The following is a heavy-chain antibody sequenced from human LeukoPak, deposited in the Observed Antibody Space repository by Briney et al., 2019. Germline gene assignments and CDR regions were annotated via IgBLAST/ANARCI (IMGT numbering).Heavy chain of an antibody. Sequence: SVKVSCKASGYTFTSYGISWVRQAPGQGLEWMGGIIPMFDTANYAQRFQGRLTSTADKSTSTAYMELSSLTSEDTAVYYCARADNWEGAKGDWGQGTMVTASS. V-gene: IGHV1-69*06. D-gene: IGHD3-16*01. CDR2: IIPMFDTA. CDR3: ARADNWEGAKGD. J-gene: IGHJ3*01. CDR1: GYTFTSYG.